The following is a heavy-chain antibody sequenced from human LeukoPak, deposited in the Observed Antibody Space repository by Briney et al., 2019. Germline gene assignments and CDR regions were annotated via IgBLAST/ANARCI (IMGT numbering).Heavy chain of an antibody. CDR1: GCSISSYY. V-gene: IGHV4-59*08. Sequence: SETLSLTCTVSGCSISSYYWSWIRQPPGKGLEWIVYIYYSGSTNYNPSLKSRVTISVDTSKNQFSLKLSSVTAADTAVYYCARYYGSGSYYRLHAFDIWGQGTMVTVSS. CDR2: IYYSGST. J-gene: IGHJ3*02. CDR3: ARYYGSGSYYRLHAFDI. D-gene: IGHD3-10*01.